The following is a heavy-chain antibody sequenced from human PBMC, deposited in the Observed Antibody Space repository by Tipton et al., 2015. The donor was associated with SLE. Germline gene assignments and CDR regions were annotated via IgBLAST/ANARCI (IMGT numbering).Heavy chain of an antibody. CDR1: GGSASSSSKY. CDR3: ARLHGYSYGLNWFDP. Sequence: LRLSCTVSGGSASSSSKYWAWIRQPPGKGLEWIGSIYYTGTTTYYNSFLKSRVTMSVDTSKNQFSLRLTSVIAADTAVYYCARLHGYSYGLNWFDPWGQGTLISVSS. CDR2: IYYTGTTT. J-gene: IGHJ5*02. V-gene: IGHV4-39*07. D-gene: IGHD5-18*01.